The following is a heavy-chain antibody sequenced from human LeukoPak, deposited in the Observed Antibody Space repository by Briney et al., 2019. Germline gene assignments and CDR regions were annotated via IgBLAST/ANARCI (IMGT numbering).Heavy chain of an antibody. CDR2: ISGGGAT. V-gene: IGHV3-66*01. CDR1: GFTVSNIF. CDR3: ASRDKGYCFGMDV. Sequence: GGSLRLSCAASGFTVSNIFMSWVRQAPGKGLEWVSIISGGGATYYADSVKGRFIISRDNSKNTLSLQMNSLRVEDTAVYYCASRDKGYCFGMDVWGQGTTVTVSS. D-gene: IGHD5-24*01. J-gene: IGHJ6*02.